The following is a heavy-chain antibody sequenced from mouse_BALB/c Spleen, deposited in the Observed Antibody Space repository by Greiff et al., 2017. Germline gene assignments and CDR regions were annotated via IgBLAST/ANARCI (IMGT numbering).Heavy chain of an antibody. CDR2: ISSGSSTI. Sequence: EVKLVESGGGLVQPGGSRKLSCAASGFTFSSFGMHWVRQAPEKGLEWVAYISSGSSTIYYADTVKGRFTISRDNPKNTLFLQMTSLRSEDTAMYYCARSRDYFDYWGQGTTLTVSS. CDR1: GFTFSSFG. V-gene: IGHV5-17*02. CDR3: ARSRDYFDY. J-gene: IGHJ2*01.